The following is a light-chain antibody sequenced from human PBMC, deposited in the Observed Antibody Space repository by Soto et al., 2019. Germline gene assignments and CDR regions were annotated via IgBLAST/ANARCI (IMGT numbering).Light chain of an antibody. Sequence: DTQMTQSPSSLVASACNRVNLTLLASQDIRDDLGWYQQKPGKAPKRLIYAASSLQSGVPSRFSGSGSGTDFTLTISSLEPEDFAVYYCQQRDIWPWKFGQGNKVDIK. J-gene: IGKJ1*01. CDR3: QQRDIWPWK. V-gene: IGKV1-17*01. CDR1: QDIRDD. CDR2: AAS.